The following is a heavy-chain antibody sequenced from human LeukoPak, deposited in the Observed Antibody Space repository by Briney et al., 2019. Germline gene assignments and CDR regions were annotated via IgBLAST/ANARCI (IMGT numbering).Heavy chain of an antibody. J-gene: IGHJ5*02. CDR2: INHSGST. CDR3: AREHAGPPSNWFDP. CDR1: GGTFSGYY. Sequence: PSGTLSLTCAVYGGTFSGYYWSGIRQPPGKGLEGIGEINHSGSTNYNPSLKVRLTISVYPSKNQFSLKLSSMTSADTAVYCCAREHAGPPSNWFDPWGQGTLVTVSS. V-gene: IGHV4-34*01.